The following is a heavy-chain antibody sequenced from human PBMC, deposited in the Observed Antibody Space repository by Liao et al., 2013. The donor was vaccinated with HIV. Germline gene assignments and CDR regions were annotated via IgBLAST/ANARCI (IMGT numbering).Heavy chain of an antibody. Sequence: QLQLQESGPGLVKPSETLSLSCIVSGGSISSYHWNWIRQPPGKGLDWIGSISYSGSTNYNPSLKSRVTISLDTSKNQFSLQLNSVTAADTAVYYCARGGVAFDIWGHGTIVTVSS. CDR3: ARGGVAFDI. V-gene: IGHV4-59*01. CDR2: ISYSGST. CDR1: GGSISSYH. J-gene: IGHJ3*02.